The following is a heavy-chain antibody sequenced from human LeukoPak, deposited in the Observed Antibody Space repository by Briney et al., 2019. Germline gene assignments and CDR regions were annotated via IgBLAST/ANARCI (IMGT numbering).Heavy chain of an antibody. CDR2: IYYSGST. V-gene: IGHV4-59*01. D-gene: IGHD2-21*02. CDR1: GGSISSYY. J-gene: IGHJ2*01. CDR3: ARGGHIVVVTADWYFDL. Sequence: SETLSLTCTVSGGSISSYYWSWIRQPPGKGLGWIGYIYYSGSTNYNPSLKSRVTISVDTSKNQFSLKLSSVTAADTAVYYCARGGHIVVVTADWYFDLWGRGTLVTVSS.